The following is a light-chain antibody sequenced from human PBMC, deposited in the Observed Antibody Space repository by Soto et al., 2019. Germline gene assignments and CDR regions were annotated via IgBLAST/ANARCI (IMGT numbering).Light chain of an antibody. Sequence: IHLTQSPSSLSASVGDRVTITCRASQGISNYLAWYQQKPGKTPRLLIYGATTLQSGVPSRFSGSGSGTEFTLTITSLQPDDFATYYCHQYNGFPRTFGQGTKVDTK. CDR1: QGISNY. J-gene: IGKJ1*01. V-gene: IGKV1-9*01. CDR2: GAT. CDR3: HQYNGFPRT.